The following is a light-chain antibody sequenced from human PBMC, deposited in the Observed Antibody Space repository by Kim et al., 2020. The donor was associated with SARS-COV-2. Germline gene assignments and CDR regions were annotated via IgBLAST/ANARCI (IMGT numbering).Light chain of an antibody. Sequence: GQSITSSCTGSNTDVGGYTYVSWYLQHPGKAPKLLIHDVKKRPSGVSDRFSGSKSGKTASLTISGLLAEDEGDYYCNSYTSSSTWVFGGGTQLTVL. CDR3: NSYTSSSTWV. J-gene: IGLJ3*02. CDR1: NTDVGGYTY. CDR2: DVK. V-gene: IGLV2-14*04.